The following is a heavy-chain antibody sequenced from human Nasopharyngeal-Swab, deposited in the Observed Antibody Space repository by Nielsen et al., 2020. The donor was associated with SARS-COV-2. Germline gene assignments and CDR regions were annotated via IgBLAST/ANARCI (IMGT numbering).Heavy chain of an antibody. CDR1: GFTFSNFA. CDR2: IDNNGGAT. CDR3: VKDWRYEYPSYMNI. J-gene: IGHJ6*03. V-gene: IGHV3-64D*06. Sequence: GGSLRLSCSASGFTFSNFAMHWVRQAPGKGLEFVSAIDNNGGATYYADSVKGRFTISRDNSKGTLYLQLSSLRGDDTAVYYCVKDWRYEYPSYMNIWGKGTTIIVSS. D-gene: IGHD3-3*01.